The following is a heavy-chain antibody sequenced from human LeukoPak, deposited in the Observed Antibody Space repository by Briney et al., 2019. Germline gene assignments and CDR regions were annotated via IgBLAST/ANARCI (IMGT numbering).Heavy chain of an antibody. CDR3: ARALILGVGAPMMYDAFDI. D-gene: IGHD1-26*01. J-gene: IGHJ3*02. CDR1: GGSFSGYY. CDR2: INHSGST. V-gene: IGHV4-34*01. Sequence: SETLSLTCAVYGGSFSGYYWSWIRQPPGKGLEWIGEINHSGSTNYNPSLKSRVTISVDTSKNQFSLKLSSVTAADTAVYYCARALILGVGAPMMYDAFDIWGQGTMVTVPS.